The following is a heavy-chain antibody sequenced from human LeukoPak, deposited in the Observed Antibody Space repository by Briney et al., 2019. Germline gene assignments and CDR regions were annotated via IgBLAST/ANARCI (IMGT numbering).Heavy chain of an antibody. CDR1: GYTFTSYA. J-gene: IGHJ4*02. CDR3: ARPIAVAGFDY. Sequence: GASVKVSCKASGYTFTSYAIHWVRQAPGQSLEWMGWINTGNSYTKYSQKFQGRVTITRGTSATTAYMELSSLTSEDTAVYYCARPIAVAGFDYWGQGTLVTVSS. V-gene: IGHV1-3*04. D-gene: IGHD6-19*01. CDR2: INTGNSYT.